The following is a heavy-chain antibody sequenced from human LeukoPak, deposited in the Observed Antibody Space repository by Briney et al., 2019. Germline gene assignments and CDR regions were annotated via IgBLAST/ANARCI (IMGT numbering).Heavy chain of an antibody. V-gene: IGHV1-18*01. CDR3: ARFWTYCSSTSCYYYFDY. CDR2: ISAYNGNT. D-gene: IGHD2-2*01. Sequence: GASVKVSCKASGYTFTSYDISWVRQAPGQGLEWMGWISAYNGNTNYAQKLQGRVTMTTDTSTSTAYMELRSLRSDDTAVYYCARFWTYCSSTSCYYYFDYWGQGTLVTVSS. J-gene: IGHJ4*02. CDR1: GYTFTSYD.